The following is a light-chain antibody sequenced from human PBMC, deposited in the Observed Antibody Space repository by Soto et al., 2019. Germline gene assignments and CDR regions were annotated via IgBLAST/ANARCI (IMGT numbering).Light chain of an antibody. CDR2: GNS. CDR3: QSYDSSLSGGGV. Sequence: QSVLTQPPSVSGAPGQRVTISCTGSSSNIGAGYDVHWYQQLPGTAPKLLIYGNSNRPSGVPDRFSGSKSGTSASLAITGLQAEYEADYYCQSYDSSLSGGGVFGGGTQLTVL. J-gene: IGLJ3*02. V-gene: IGLV1-40*01. CDR1: SSNIGAGYD.